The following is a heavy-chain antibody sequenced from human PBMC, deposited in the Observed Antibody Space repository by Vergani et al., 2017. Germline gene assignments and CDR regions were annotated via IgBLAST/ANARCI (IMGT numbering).Heavy chain of an antibody. CDR2: ISWNSGSI. CDR3: ARITRFTSGWYGHYGMDV. V-gene: IGHV3-9*01. D-gene: IGHD6-19*01. Sequence: EVQLVESGGGLVQPGRSLRLSCAASGFTFDDYAMHWVRQAPGKGLEWVSGISWNSGSIGYADSVKGRFTISRDNAKNSLYLQMDSLRDDDTAVYYCARITRFTSGWYGHYGMDVWGLGTTVTVSS. CDR1: GFTFDDYA. J-gene: IGHJ6*02.